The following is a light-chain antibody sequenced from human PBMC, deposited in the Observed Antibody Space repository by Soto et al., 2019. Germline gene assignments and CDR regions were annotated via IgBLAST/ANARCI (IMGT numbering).Light chain of an antibody. J-gene: IGLJ3*02. Sequence: QPVLTQSPSASASQGASVKLTCTLSSGHSRYTIAWHQQQPEKGPRYLMKLNSDGSHRKGDGIPDRFSGSSSGAERYLTISSLQSEDEADFYCQTWGTRVFGGGTKLTVL. CDR2: LNSDGSH. V-gene: IGLV4-69*01. CDR1: SGHSRYT. CDR3: QTWGTRV.